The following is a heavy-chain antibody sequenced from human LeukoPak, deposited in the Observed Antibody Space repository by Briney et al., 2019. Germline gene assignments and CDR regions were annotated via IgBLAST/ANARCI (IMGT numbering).Heavy chain of an antibody. CDR1: GYTFTNYA. D-gene: IGHD1-26*01. J-gene: IGHJ4*02. Sequence: ASVKVSCKASGYTFTNYAMNWVRQAPGQGLEGMGWINTNTGNPTYAQGFTGRFVFSLDTSVSTAYLQISSLKAEDTAVYYCARNSISGSYVHFDYWGQGTLVTVSS. V-gene: IGHV7-4-1*02. CDR3: ARNSISGSYVHFDY. CDR2: INTNTGNP.